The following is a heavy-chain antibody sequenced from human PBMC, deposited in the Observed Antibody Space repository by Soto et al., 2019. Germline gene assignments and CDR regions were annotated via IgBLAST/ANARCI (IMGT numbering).Heavy chain of an antibody. CDR1: GFTFSSYS. CDR2: ISSSSSTI. CDR3: ARRGLDTAMADDY. J-gene: IGHJ4*02. V-gene: IGHV3-48*01. D-gene: IGHD5-18*01. Sequence: GGSLRLSCAASGFTFSSYSMNWVRQAPGKGLEWVSYISSSSSTIYYADSVKGRFTISRDNAKNSLYLQMNSLRAEDTAVYYCARRGLDTAMADDYWGQGTLVTVSS.